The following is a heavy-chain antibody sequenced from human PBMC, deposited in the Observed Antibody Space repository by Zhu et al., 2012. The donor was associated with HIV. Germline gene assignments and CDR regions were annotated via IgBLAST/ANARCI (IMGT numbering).Heavy chain of an antibody. CDR3: ARDSSVAATLDY. V-gene: IGHV3-21*03. Sequence: EVQLVESGGGLVKPGGSLRLSCAASGFTFSSYSMNWVRQAPGKGLEWVSSISSSSSYIYYADSVKGRLTISRDNAKNSLYLQMNSLRAEDTAVYYCARDSSVAATLDYWGQGTLVTVSS. J-gene: IGHJ4*02. D-gene: IGHD2-15*01. CDR1: GFTFSSYS. CDR2: ISSSSSYI.